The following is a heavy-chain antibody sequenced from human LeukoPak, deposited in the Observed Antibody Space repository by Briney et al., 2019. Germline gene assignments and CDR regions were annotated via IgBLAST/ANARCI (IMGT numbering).Heavy chain of an antibody. CDR3: ARDPEEYDSSAQGAFDI. V-gene: IGHV4-4*02. J-gene: IGHJ3*02. Sequence: PSETLSLTCAVSGGSISSSNWWSWVRQPPGKGLEWIGEIYHSGSTNYNPSLKSRVTISVDKSKNQFSLKLSSVTAADTAVYYCARDPEEYDSSAQGAFDIWGQGTMVTVSS. CDR2: IYHSGST. CDR1: GGSISSSNW. D-gene: IGHD3-22*01.